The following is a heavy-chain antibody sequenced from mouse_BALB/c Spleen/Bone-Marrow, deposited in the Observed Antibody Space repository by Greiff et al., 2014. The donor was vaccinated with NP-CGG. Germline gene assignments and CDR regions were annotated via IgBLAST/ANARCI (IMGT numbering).Heavy chain of an antibody. CDR2: IYPGNVNT. J-gene: IGHJ2*01. CDR1: GYTFTSYY. D-gene: IGHD2-4*01. Sequence: QVQLQQSGPELVKPGASVRISCKASGYTFTSYYIHWAKQRPGQGLEWIGWIYPGNVNTQYNEKFMGKATLTADKSSSTAYMQLSSLTSEDSAVYFCARGITTRGGDCWGQGTTLTVSS. V-gene: IGHV1S56*01. CDR3: ARGITTRGGDC.